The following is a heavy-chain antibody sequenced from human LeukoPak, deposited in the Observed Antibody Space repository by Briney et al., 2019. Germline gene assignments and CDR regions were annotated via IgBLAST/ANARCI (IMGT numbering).Heavy chain of an antibody. CDR1: GGSISSYY. J-gene: IGHJ4*02. CDR2: VYYSGST. D-gene: IGHD3-10*01. Sequence: SETLSLTCGVSGGSISSYYWSWIRQPPGKGLEWIGYVYYSGSTNYNPSLKSRVTISVDTSKNQFSLKLSSVTAADTAVYYCARDLGSGSYYHYFDYWGQGTLVTVSS. V-gene: IGHV4-59*01. CDR3: ARDLGSGSYYHYFDY.